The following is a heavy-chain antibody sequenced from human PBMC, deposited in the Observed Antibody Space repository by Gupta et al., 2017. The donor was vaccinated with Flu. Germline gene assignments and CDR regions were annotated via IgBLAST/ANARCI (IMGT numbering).Heavy chain of an antibody. Sequence: SGYYWSWIRQSPERGLEWIGYIFYNGNTNYKSSLKSRVTISVDTSKNQFSLKLSSVTAADTAVYYCARSGAVTTYYYSMDVWGKGTTVTVSS. CDR3: ARSGAVTTYYYSMDV. CDR2: IFYNGNT. J-gene: IGHJ6*03. CDR1: SGYY. D-gene: IGHD4-17*01. V-gene: IGHV4-59*08.